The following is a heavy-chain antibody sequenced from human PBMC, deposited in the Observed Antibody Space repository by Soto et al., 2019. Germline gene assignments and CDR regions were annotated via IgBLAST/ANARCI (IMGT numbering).Heavy chain of an antibody. CDR3: ARGTGSSWFDL. CDR2: INSRNGDT. J-gene: IGHJ5*02. CDR1: GYTFSAHY. Sequence: ASVKVSCKASGYTFSAHYIHWVRQAPGQGLQWMGWINSRNGDTKYARDFQGSVTLTRDTSINTAYMELRSQTSDDTAIYYCARGTGSSWFDLRGQGTLVTVSS. D-gene: IGHD3-10*01. V-gene: IGHV1-2*02.